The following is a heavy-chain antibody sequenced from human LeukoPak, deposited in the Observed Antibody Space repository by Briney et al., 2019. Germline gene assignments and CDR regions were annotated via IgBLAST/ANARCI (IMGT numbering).Heavy chain of an antibody. CDR1: GGTFSSYA. V-gene: IGHV1-69*04. CDR2: IIPILGIA. Sequence: ASVKVSCKASGGTFSSYAISWVRQAPGQGLEWMGRIIPILGIANYAQKFQGRVTITADKSTSTAYMELSSLRSEDTAVYYCANYYYDSSGHLIDYWGQGTLVTVSS. D-gene: IGHD3-22*01. CDR3: ANYYYDSSGHLIDY. J-gene: IGHJ4*02.